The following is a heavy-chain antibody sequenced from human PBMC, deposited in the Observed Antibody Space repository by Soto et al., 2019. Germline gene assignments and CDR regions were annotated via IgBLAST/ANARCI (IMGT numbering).Heavy chain of an antibody. J-gene: IGHJ6*02. CDR3: TRVFINAISLRYYYYGMDV. Sequence: ASVKVSCKASGYTFTSYGISWVRQAPGQGLEWMGWISAYNGNTNYAQKLQGRVTMTTDTSTSTAYMELRSLRSDDTAVYYCTRVFINAISLRYYYYGMDVWGQGTTVTVSS. V-gene: IGHV1-18*04. D-gene: IGHD3-10*01. CDR2: ISAYNGNT. CDR1: GYTFTSYG.